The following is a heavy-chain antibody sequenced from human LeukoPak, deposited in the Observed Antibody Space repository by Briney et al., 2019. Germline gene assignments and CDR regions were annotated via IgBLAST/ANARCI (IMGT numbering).Heavy chain of an antibody. CDR2: IYSAGST. D-gene: IGHD3-22*01. Sequence: PGGSLRLSCAASGFTVSSNYMSWVRQAPGEGLEWVSVIYSAGSTYYADSVKGRFTISRDNSKNTLYLQMNSLRAEDTAVYYCARGMIVVVNAFDYWGQGTLVTVSS. CDR1: GFTVSSNY. CDR3: ARGMIVVVNAFDY. V-gene: IGHV3-53*01. J-gene: IGHJ4*02.